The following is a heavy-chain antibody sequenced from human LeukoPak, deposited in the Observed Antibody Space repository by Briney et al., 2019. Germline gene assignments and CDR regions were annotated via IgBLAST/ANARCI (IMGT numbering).Heavy chain of an antibody. CDR3: ARSRVAENCFDP. J-gene: IGHJ5*02. V-gene: IGHV1-2*02. Sequence: GASVKVSCKASGYTLTGYYMHWVRQAPGQGLEWMGWINPNSGGTNYAQKFQGRVTMTRDTSTSTAYMELSRLRPDDTAVYYCARSRVAENCFDPWGQGTLVTVSS. D-gene: IGHD6-19*01. CDR1: GYTLTGYY. CDR2: INPNSGGT.